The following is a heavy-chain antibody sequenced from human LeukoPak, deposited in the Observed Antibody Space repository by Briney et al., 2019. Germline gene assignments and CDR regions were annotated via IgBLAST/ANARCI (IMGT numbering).Heavy chain of an antibody. J-gene: IGHJ4*02. CDR1: GFTFDDYA. V-gene: IGHV3-9*01. D-gene: IGHD3-10*01. CDR2: ISWNSGTI. Sequence: GRSLRLSCAASGFTFDDYAMHWVRQAPGKGLEWVSGISWNSGTIGYADSVKGRFTISRDNAKNSLYLQMNSLRAEDTALYYCAKDIVDYYGSGSAGGFDFWGQGSLVTVSS. CDR3: AKDIVDYYGSGSAGGFDF.